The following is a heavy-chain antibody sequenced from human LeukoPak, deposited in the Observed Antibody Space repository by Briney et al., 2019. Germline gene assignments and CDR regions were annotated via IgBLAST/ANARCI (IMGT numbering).Heavy chain of an antibody. J-gene: IGHJ4*02. Sequence: SETLSLTCTVSGGSISSGDYYWSWIRQPPGKGLEWIGYIYYSGSTYYNPSLKSRVTISVDTSKNQFSLKLSSVTAADTAVYYCARGGTVDPLLVDYWGQGTLVTVSS. V-gene: IGHV4-30-4*02. D-gene: IGHD3-16*01. CDR2: IYYSGST. CDR3: ARGGTVDPLLVDY. CDR1: GGSISSGDYY.